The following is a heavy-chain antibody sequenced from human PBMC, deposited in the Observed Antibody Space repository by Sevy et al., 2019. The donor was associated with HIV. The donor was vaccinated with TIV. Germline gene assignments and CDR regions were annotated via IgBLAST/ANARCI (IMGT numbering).Heavy chain of an antibody. CDR3: AKETTSGYLP. Sequence: GGSLRLSCAASGFTFSSYEMNWVRQAPGKGLEWVSTISGSGGSTYYADSVKGRFTISRDNSRNTVSLQMNSLGAEDTAVYYCAKETTSGYLPWGQGTLVTVSS. CDR2: ISGSGGST. V-gene: IGHV3-23*01. D-gene: IGHD3-3*01. CDR1: GFTFSSYE. J-gene: IGHJ5*02.